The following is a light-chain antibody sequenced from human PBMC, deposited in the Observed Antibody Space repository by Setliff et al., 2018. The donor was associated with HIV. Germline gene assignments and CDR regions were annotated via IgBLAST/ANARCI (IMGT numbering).Light chain of an antibody. Sequence: DIQLTQSPSFLSASVGDRVTITCRASQGLNSYLAWYQQKPGKAPNLLIFAASTLQTGVPSRFSGSGSGTEYTLTITSLQPEDYATYFCQQLYTYPRTFGPGTKVDIK. CDR3: QQLYTYPRT. CDR2: AAS. V-gene: IGKV1-9*01. J-gene: IGKJ3*01. CDR1: QGLNSY.